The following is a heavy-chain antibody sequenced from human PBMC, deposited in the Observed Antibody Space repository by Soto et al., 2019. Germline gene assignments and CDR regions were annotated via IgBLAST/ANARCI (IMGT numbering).Heavy chain of an antibody. D-gene: IGHD3-10*01. CDR2: IVPIYGTR. CDR1: GGTFSRYA. CDR3: ARDLDYYGSGSHYYYGMGV. Sequence: SVKVSCKASGGTFSRYAFSWVRQAPGQGLEWMGGIVPIYGTRGFAQKFQGRLTITADEPTRTAYMELSSLRSEDTAVYYCARDLDYYGSGSHYYYGMGVWGQGTTVTISS. V-gene: IGHV1-69*13. J-gene: IGHJ6*02.